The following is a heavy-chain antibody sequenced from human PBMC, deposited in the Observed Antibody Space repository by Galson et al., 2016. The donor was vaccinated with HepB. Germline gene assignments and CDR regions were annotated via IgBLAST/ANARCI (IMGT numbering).Heavy chain of an antibody. J-gene: IGHJ5*02. D-gene: IGHD4-17*01. CDR3: ARGQYDYGYT. Sequence: SETLSLTCTVSGGSISSSNYYWGWIRQPPGRGLEWIGSTFYSGRTYYNPSLKSRVTISLDTSKNQFSLKLASVTAADTAVYFCARGQYDYGYTWGQGTLVTVSS. CDR1: GGSISSSNYY. V-gene: IGHV4-39*07. CDR2: TFYSGRT.